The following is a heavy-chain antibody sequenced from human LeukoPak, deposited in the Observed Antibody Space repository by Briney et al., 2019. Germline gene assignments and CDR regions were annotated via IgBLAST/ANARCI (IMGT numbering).Heavy chain of an antibody. CDR2: IYTSGST. Sequence: SETLSLTCTVSGGSISSYYWSWIRQPPGKGLEWIGYIYTSGSTNYNPSLKSRVTISVDTSKNQFSLKLSSVTAADTAVYYCARSSTSWSWFGPWGQGTLVTVSS. CDR3: ARSSTSWSWFGP. J-gene: IGHJ5*02. D-gene: IGHD2-2*01. CDR1: GGSISSYY. V-gene: IGHV4-4*09.